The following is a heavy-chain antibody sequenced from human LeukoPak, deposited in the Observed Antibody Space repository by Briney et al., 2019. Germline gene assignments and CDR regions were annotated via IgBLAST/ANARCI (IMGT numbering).Heavy chain of an antibody. Sequence: QPGGSLRLSCAASGFTFSSYEMNWVRQAPGKGLEWVSYISSSGSTIYYADSVKGRFTISRDNSKNTLYLQMNSLRAEDTAVYYCAKVEPLEVGRWRFLYSGYDYHDAFDIWGQGTVVTVSS. V-gene: IGHV3-48*03. J-gene: IGHJ3*02. CDR2: ISSSGSTI. D-gene: IGHD5-12*01. CDR1: GFTFSSYE. CDR3: AKVEPLEVGRWRFLYSGYDYHDAFDI.